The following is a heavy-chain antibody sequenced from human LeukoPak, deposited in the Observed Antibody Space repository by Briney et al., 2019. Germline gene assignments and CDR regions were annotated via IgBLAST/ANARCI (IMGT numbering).Heavy chain of an antibody. CDR1: GFTFSHHW. J-gene: IGHJ1*01. Sequence: GLSLRLSCEASGFTFSHHWMSWVRQAPGKGLEWVANINQDGSEGYYVDSVKGRFTISRDNDKNSLYLQMSSLRGEDTAVYYCARDADSYADHWGQGTLVTVSS. CDR3: ARDADSYADH. D-gene: IGHD2-2*01. V-gene: IGHV3-7*01. CDR2: INQDGSEG.